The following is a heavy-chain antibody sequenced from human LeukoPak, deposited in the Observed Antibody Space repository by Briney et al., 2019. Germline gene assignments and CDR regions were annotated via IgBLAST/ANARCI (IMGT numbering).Heavy chain of an antibody. Sequence: GGSLRLSCATSGFTFSNYAMNWVRQAPGKGLEWVSAITGSGGRAYYADSVKGRFTISRGNSKNTLYLQMNSLRAEDTAVYYCAKDSKGYSSGWDLDYWGQGTLVTVSS. CDR2: ITGSGGRA. CDR3: AKDSKGYSSGWDLDY. D-gene: IGHD6-19*01. CDR1: GFTFSNYA. J-gene: IGHJ4*02. V-gene: IGHV3-23*01.